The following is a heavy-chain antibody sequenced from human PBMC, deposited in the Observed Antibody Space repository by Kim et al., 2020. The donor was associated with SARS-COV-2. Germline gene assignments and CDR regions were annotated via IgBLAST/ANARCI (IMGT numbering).Heavy chain of an antibody. CDR2: IYDSRTA. CDR3: ARDRAPYHDYWSGSYNNDYRGMDA. Sequence: SETLSLTCSVSGASISSDRYYWTWMRQTPGKGLEWIGNIYDSRTAYYNPSLKSRATLAVDTSKNEFSLTLWSVTAADTAVYYCARDRAPYHDYWSGSYNNDYRGMDAWGQGTTVKVSS. J-gene: IGHJ6*02. CDR1: GASISSDRYY. D-gene: IGHD3-3*01. V-gene: IGHV4-30-4*01.